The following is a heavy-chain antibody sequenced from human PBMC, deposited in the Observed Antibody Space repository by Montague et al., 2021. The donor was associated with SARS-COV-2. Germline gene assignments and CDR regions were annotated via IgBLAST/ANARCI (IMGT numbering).Heavy chain of an antibody. CDR2: VFKSGGT. D-gene: IGHD3-10*01. CDR1: GGSITGYS. CDR3: ARRASSFDNWFDL. Sequence: SETLSLTCTVSGGSITGYSWTWIRQPPGKALEWIGYVFKSGGTSYNPSLKSRVTMSVDTSKSRFSLRLTSVTAADTAVYYCARRASSFDNWFDLWGQGALVTVSS. J-gene: IGHJ5*02. V-gene: IGHV4-59*08.